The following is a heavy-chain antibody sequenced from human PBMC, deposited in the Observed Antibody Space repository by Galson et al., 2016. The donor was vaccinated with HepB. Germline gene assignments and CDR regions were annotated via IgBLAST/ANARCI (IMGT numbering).Heavy chain of an antibody. Sequence: SLRLSCAASGITFHDYSMHWVRQAPGKGLEWVSGISGNGNYIDYAASVKGRFTISRDNAKNPVFLQMNSMRADDTALYYCAKGLNRNNYYGMDVWGQGTTVTVSS. V-gene: IGHV3-9*01. CDR2: ISGNGNYI. CDR3: AKGLNRNNYYGMDV. J-gene: IGHJ6*02. CDR1: GITFHDYS.